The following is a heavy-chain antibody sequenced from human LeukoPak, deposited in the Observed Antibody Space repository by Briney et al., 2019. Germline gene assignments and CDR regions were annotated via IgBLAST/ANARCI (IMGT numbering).Heavy chain of an antibody. CDR1: GGSFSGYY. CDR3: ARSHDCSSTSCAFAP. CDR2: INHSGST. D-gene: IGHD2-2*01. J-gene: IGHJ5*02. V-gene: IGHV4-34*01. Sequence: SETLSLTCAVYGGSFSGYYWNWIRQPPGKGLEWIGEINHSGSTSYNPSLKSRVTISIDTSKTQFSLKLSSVTAADTAVYYCARSHDCSSTSCAFAPWGQGTLVTVSP.